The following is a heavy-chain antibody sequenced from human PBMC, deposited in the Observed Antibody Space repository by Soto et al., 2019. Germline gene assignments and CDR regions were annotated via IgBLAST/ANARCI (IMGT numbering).Heavy chain of an antibody. Sequence: ASVKVSCKASGYTFTSYGISWVRQAPGQGLEWMGWISAYNGNTNYAQKLQGRVTMTTDTSTSTAYMELRSLRSDDTAVYYCARGYCSSTSCYRNWFDPWGQGTLVTVS. J-gene: IGHJ5*02. CDR2: ISAYNGNT. CDR1: GYTFTSYG. D-gene: IGHD2-2*01. V-gene: IGHV1-18*01. CDR3: ARGYCSSTSCYRNWFDP.